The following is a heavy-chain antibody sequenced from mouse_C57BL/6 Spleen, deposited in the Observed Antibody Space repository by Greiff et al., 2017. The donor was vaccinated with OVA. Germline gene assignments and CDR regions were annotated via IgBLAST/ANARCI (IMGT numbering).Heavy chain of an antibody. CDR3: ARSWEGYYAMDY. Sequence: EVMLVESGGGLVQPGGSLKLSCAASGFTFSDYGMAWVRQAPRKGPEWVAFISNLAYSIYYADTVTGRFTISRENAKNTLYLEMSSLRSEDTAMYYCARSWEGYYAMDYWGQGTSVTVSS. CDR1: GFTFSDYG. CDR2: ISNLAYSI. D-gene: IGHD4-1*01. J-gene: IGHJ4*01. V-gene: IGHV5-15*01.